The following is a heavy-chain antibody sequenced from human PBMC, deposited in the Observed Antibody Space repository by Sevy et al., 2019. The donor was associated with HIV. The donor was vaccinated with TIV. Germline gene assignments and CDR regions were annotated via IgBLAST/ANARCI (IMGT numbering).Heavy chain of an antibody. Sequence: ASVKVSCKASGFTFTGYKIYWVRQAPGQGLEWMGWIDPYTGDTNYARNFKGRVTMTRDTSINTAYIELSRLRSDDTAMYYCASRSSTWYNYYYYMDVWGKGTTVTVSS. D-gene: IGHD6-13*01. CDR1: GFTFTGYK. CDR3: ASRSSTWYNYYYYMDV. V-gene: IGHV1-2*02. CDR2: IDPYTGDT. J-gene: IGHJ6*03.